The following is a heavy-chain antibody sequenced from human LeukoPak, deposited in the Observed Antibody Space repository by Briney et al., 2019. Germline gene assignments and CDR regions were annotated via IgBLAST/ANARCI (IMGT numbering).Heavy chain of an antibody. CDR3: AKGTGSGAFLYHY. Sequence: PGGSLRLSCAASGLTFDDYAMHWVRQVPGKGLEWVSFINGGGSSTYYADSVKGRFTVSRDNSKNSLYLQMNSLRTEDTAFYYCAKGTGSGAFLYHYWGQGTLVTVSS. V-gene: IGHV3-43*02. D-gene: IGHD1-14*01. J-gene: IGHJ4*02. CDR1: GLTFDDYA. CDR2: INGGGSST.